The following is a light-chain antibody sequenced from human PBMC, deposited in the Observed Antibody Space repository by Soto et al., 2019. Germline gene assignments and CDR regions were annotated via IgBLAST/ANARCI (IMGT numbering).Light chain of an antibody. CDR2: EVS. V-gene: IGLV2-14*01. CDR3: SSYTSRSTLVV. J-gene: IGLJ2*01. CDR1: SSDVGGYNY. Sequence: QSALTQPASVSGSPGQSITISCTGTSSDVGGYNYVSWYQQHPGKAPKLRVYEVSNRPSGVSNRFSGSKSGNTASLTISGLQAEDEADYYCSSYTSRSTLVVFGGGTKLTVL.